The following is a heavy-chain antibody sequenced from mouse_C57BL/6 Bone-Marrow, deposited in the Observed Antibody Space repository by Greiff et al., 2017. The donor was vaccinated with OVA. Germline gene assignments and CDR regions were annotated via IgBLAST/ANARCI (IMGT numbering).Heavy chain of an antibody. Sequence: QVQLQQPGAKLVKPGASVKLSCKTSGYTFTSYWMHWVKQRPGQGLEWIGMIHPNSGSTNYNEKFKSKATLTVDKSSSTAYMQLSSLTSEDSAVYYCARGGFYYSNYVGWYFDVWGTGTTVTVSS. CDR1: GYTFTSYW. CDR2: IHPNSGST. D-gene: IGHD2-5*01. V-gene: IGHV1-64*01. J-gene: IGHJ1*03. CDR3: ARGGFYYSNYVGWYFDV.